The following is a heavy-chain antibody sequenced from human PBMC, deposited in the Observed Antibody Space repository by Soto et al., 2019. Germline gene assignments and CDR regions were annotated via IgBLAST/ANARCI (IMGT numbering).Heavy chain of an antibody. J-gene: IGHJ6*03. Sequence: SQTLSLTCAISGDSGSSNSAAWNWIRQSPSRGLEWLGRTYYRSKWYNDYAVSVKSRITINPDTSKNQFSLQLNSVTPEDTAVYYCARARCSSTSCPRFYYYYYYMDVWGKGTTVTVSS. CDR1: GDSGSSNSAA. CDR2: TYYRSKWYN. D-gene: IGHD2-2*01. V-gene: IGHV6-1*01. CDR3: ARARCSSTSCPRFYYYYYYMDV.